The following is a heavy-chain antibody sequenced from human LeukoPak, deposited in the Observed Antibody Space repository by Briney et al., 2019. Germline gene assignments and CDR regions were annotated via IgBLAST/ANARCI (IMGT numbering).Heavy chain of an antibody. Sequence: SETLSLTCAVYGGSFSGYYWSWIRQPPGKGLEWIGEINHSGSTNYNPSLKSRVTISVDTSKNQFSLKLSSVTAADTAVYYCARVGDYYDSSGYYFFYYYYYMDVWGKGTTVTVSS. J-gene: IGHJ6*03. CDR1: GGSFSGYY. CDR2: INHSGST. D-gene: IGHD3-22*01. CDR3: ARVGDYYDSSGYYFFYYYYYMDV. V-gene: IGHV4-34*01.